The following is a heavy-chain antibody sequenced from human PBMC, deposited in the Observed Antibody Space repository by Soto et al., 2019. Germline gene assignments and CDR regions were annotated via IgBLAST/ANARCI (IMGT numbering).Heavy chain of an antibody. CDR3: ARGYYDSSGYYYYYYGMDV. Sequence: PGGSLRLSCAASGFTFSSYSMSWVRQAPGKGLEWVSSISSSSSYIYYADSVKGRFTISRDNAKNSLYLQMNSLRAEDTAVYYCARGYYDSSGYYYYYYGMDVWGQGTTVTVSS. CDR2: ISSSSSYI. CDR1: GFTFSSYS. D-gene: IGHD3-22*01. V-gene: IGHV3-21*01. J-gene: IGHJ6*02.